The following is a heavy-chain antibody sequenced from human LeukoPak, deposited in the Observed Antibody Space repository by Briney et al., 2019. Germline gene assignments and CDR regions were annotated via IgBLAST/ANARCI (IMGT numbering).Heavy chain of an antibody. Sequence: PGGSLRLSHAASGYTYSTYTLNWVRQAPGKGLVWVSYISGHTIHIYYADLPKRRYTISRENAKNSLYLEMNSLRAEDTAVYYCARERASSWPFDYWGQGTLVTVSS. CDR3: ARERASSWPFDY. CDR1: GYTYSTYT. J-gene: IGHJ4*02. D-gene: IGHD6-13*01. CDR2: ISGHTIHI. V-gene: IGHV3-21*01.